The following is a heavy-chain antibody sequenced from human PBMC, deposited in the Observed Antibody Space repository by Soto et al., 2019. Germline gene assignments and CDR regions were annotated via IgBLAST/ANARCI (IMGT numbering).Heavy chain of an antibody. CDR1: GDSVSSNCAA. D-gene: IGHD4-17*01. V-gene: IGHV6-1*01. CDR3: ARVRFLTMVTTNWFDP. J-gene: IGHJ5*02. Sequence: LSINCVISGDSVSSNCAAWNWIRQSPPRALEWLGKTCYRYTWYNEYAVSVKSRITINPGTSKNQFTLQLNSVTPEDTSVYYCARVRFLTMVTTNWFDPWGQETLVTVSS. CDR2: TCYRYTWYN.